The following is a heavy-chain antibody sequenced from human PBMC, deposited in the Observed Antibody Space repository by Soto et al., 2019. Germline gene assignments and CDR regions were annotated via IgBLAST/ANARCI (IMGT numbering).Heavy chain of an antibody. J-gene: IGHJ2*01. Sequence: EVQLVESGGGLVQPGRSLRLSCAASGFTFDDYAMHWVRQAPGKGLEWVSGISWNSGSIGYADSVKGRFTISRDNAKNSLYLQMNSLRAEDTALYYCAKDSGALLEWSTYDLWGRGTLVTVSS. CDR1: GFTFDDYA. D-gene: IGHD3-3*02. CDR2: ISWNSGSI. V-gene: IGHV3-9*01. CDR3: AKDSGALLEWSTYDL.